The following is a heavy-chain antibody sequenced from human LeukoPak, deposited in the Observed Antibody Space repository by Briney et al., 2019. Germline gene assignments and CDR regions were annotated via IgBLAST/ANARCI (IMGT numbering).Heavy chain of an antibody. CDR2: ISSTTDYK. CDR1: GFTFSAYY. D-gene: IGHD4-17*01. CDR3: AREGSDGDYLDY. V-gene: IGHV3-21*01. Sequence: GGSLRLSCAASGFTFSAYYMNWVRQAPGKGLEWVSSISSTTDYKVYADSLKGRSTISRDNAKNSLYLQMNSLRADDTAVYYCAREGSDGDYLDYWGQGTLVTVSS. J-gene: IGHJ4*02.